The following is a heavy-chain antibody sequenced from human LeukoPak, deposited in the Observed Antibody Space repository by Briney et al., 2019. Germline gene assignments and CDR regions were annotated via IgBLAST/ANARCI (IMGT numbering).Heavy chain of an antibody. CDR2: IYSGGST. CDR1: GFTVSSNY. CDR3: ARDVVFGAYGMDV. D-gene: IGHD3-3*01. Sequence: GGSLRLSCAASGFTVSSNYMSWVRQAPGKGLEWVSVIYSGGSTYYADSVKGRFTISRDNSKNTLYLQMNILRAEDTAVYYCARDVVFGAYGMDVWGQGTTVTVSS. V-gene: IGHV3-66*01. J-gene: IGHJ6*02.